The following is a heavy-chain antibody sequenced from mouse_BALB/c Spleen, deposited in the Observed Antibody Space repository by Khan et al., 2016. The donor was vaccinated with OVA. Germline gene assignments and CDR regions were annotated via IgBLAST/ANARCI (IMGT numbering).Heavy chain of an antibody. CDR1: GYSITSGYG. Sequence: VQLKQSGPGLVKPSQSLSLTCTVTGYSITSGYGWNWIRQFPGNKLEWMGYISSSGSTNYNPSLKSRFSITRDTSKNQFLLQLNSVTTEDTATYYCARTARIKYWGQGTTRTVSA. V-gene: IGHV3-2*02. CDR2: ISSSGST. D-gene: IGHD1-2*01. CDR3: ARTARIKY. J-gene: IGHJ2*01.